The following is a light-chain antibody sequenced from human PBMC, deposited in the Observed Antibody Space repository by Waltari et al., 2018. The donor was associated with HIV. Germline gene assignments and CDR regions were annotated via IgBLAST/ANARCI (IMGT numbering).Light chain of an antibody. CDR3: SSYTSTNKGFL. J-gene: IGLJ1*01. V-gene: IGLV2-14*01. CDR2: EVS. CDR1: SSDVGGYNY. Sequence: QSALTQPASVSGSPGQSITISCTGTSSDVGGYNYVSWYQQHPGEAPTLMLYEVSHRPSGVSNRFSGSKSVNTASLTISGLQAEDEADYYCSSYTSTNKGFLFGAGTRVTVL.